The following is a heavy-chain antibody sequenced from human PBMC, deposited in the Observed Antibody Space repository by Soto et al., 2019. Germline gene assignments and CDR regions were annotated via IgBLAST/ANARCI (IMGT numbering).Heavy chain of an antibody. D-gene: IGHD2-2*02. CDR2: VTPSTGGT. CDR1: GYTFTDYY. CDR3: AKDLHTSWYTAFDV. J-gene: IGHJ3*01. V-gene: IGHV1-2*02. Sequence: QVQLVQSGAEVKKPGASVMVSCKASGYTFTDYYIHWVRQAPGQGLEWMGWVTPSTGGTNYAQKFRGRVTMTTDSSISTAYMELTRLRSDDTAVYYCAKDLHTSWYTAFDVWGQGTLVTVSS.